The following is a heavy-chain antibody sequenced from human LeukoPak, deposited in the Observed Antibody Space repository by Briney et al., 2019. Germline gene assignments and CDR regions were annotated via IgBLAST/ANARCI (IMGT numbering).Heavy chain of an antibody. CDR2: IIPIFGTA. D-gene: IGHD2-2*01. CDR1: GRTFSSYA. V-gene: IGHV1-69*05. Sequence: SMKVSCKASGRTFSSYAISWVRQAPGQGLEWMGGIIPIFGTANYAQKFQGRVTITTDESTSTAYMELSSLRSEDTAVYYCARDWSFPRYCGSTSCPNWFDPWGQGTLVTVSS. J-gene: IGHJ5*02. CDR3: ARDWSFPRYCGSTSCPNWFDP.